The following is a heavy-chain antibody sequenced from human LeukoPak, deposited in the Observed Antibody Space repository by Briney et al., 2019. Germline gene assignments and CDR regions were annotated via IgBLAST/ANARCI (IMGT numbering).Heavy chain of an antibody. CDR3: TRDRLGSGSEGFDY. Sequence: GGSLRLSCAASGFTFCDYWMHWVRQVPGKGLVWVSRINSDETITHYADSVKGRFTISRDNAKNTLYLQMNSLRAEDTALYFCTRDRLGSGSEGFDYWGQGTLVTVSS. D-gene: IGHD3-10*01. CDR2: INSDETIT. V-gene: IGHV3-74*01. CDR1: GFTFCDYW. J-gene: IGHJ4*02.